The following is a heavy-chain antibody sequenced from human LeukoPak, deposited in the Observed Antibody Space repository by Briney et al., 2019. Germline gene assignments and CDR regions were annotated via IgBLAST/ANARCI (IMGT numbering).Heavy chain of an antibody. CDR1: GFTFSSYS. V-gene: IGHV3-7*01. Sequence: GGSLRLSCAASGFTFSSYSMRWVGQAPGNGLEWAANIKQDGSEKYYVDSVKGRFTISRDNAKNSLYLQMNSLRAEDTAVYYCARSTIFGVVHAFDIWGQGTMVTVSS. CDR3: ARSTIFGVVHAFDI. CDR2: IKQDGSEK. D-gene: IGHD3-3*01. J-gene: IGHJ3*02.